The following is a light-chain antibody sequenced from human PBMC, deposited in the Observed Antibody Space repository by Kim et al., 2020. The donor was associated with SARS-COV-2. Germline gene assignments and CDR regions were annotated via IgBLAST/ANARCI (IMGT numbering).Light chain of an antibody. J-gene: IGKJ4*02. Sequence: SLSVGEKATRSGRARERVRSHLGWYQQKPGQAPTLLSCDASSRANGSPARISGSGSGTEFTLSRSSLHAEDFAGYYWQNYHNWITFGGGTKVDIK. CDR3: QNYHNWIT. CDR1: ERVRSH. V-gene: IGKV3-15*01. CDR2: DAS.